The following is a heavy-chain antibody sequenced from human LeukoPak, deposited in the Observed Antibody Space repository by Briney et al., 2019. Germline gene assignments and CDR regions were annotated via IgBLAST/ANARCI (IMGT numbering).Heavy chain of an antibody. Sequence: ASVKVSCKASGYTFTSYAMHWVRQAPGQRLEWMGWINAGNGNTRYSQKFQGRVTITRDTSASTAYMELSSLRSEDTAVYYCAREDIQLWNYFDCWGQGTLVTVSS. J-gene: IGHJ4*02. CDR3: AREDIQLWNYFDC. V-gene: IGHV1-3*01. CDR1: GYTFTSYA. CDR2: INAGNGNT. D-gene: IGHD5-18*01.